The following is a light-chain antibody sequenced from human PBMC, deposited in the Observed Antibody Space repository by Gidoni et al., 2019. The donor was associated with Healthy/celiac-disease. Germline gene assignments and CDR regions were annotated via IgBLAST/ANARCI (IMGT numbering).Light chain of an antibody. V-gene: IGKV3-20*01. CDR1: QRVGSSY. CDR2: SAS. Sequence: EIVLTQSPGPLSLSTGERTTLSCRASQRVGSSYFAWYQQKPGQAPRLLIYSASSRATGIPDRFSGSGSGTDFTLTISRLEPEDFAVYYCQQYGSSPFTFGPGTKVDIK. J-gene: IGKJ3*01. CDR3: QQYGSSPFT.